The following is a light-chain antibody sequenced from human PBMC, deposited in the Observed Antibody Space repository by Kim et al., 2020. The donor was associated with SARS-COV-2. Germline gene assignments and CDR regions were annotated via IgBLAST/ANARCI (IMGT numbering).Light chain of an antibody. V-gene: IGKV3-20*01. CDR1: QSVSSSY. CDR2: GAS. CDR3: QQYGSSPPWT. J-gene: IGKJ1*01. Sequence: EIVLTQSPGTLSLSPGERATLSCRASQSVSSSYLAWYQQKPGQAPRLLIYGASSRDTGIPDRFSGSGSGTDFTHTISRLEPEDFAVYYCQQYGSSPPWTFGQGTKVDIK.